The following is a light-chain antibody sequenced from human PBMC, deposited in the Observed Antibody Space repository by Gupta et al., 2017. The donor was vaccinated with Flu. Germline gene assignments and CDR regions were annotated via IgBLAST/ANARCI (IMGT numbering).Light chain of an antibody. CDR3: QTWGTGI. J-gene: IGLJ1*01. CDR1: SGHSSYA. Sequence: QLLLTQSPPSSASLGASVKLTCTLSSGHSSYAIAWHQQQPEKGPRYLMKLNSDGSHSKGDGIPDRFSGSSSGAERYLTISSLQSEDEADYYCQTWGTGIFGTGTKVTVL. V-gene: IGLV4-69*01. CDR2: LNSDGSH.